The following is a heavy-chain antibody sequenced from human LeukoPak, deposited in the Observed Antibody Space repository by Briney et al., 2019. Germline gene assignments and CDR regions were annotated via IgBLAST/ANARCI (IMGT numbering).Heavy chain of an antibody. Sequence: PGGSLRLSCAASGFSVSDNYMSWVRQAPGKGLEWVSIIYSSGTIFYADSVKGRFTISRDNAKNTLYLQMNSLRAEDSALYYCARIRESLGLGAFDIWGQGTMVTVSS. CDR3: ARIRESLGLGAFDI. CDR1: GFSVSDNY. D-gene: IGHD7-27*01. J-gene: IGHJ3*02. CDR2: IYSSGTI. V-gene: IGHV3-66*01.